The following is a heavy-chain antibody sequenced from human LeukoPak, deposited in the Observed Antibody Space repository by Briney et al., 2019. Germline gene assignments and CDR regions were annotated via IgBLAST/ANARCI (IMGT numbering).Heavy chain of an antibody. Sequence: GGSLRLSCAASGFTFSSYAMHWVCQAPGKGLEWVAVISYDGSNKYYADSVKGRFTISRDNSKNTLYLQMNSLRPDDTAVYYCAREPQYWGQGTLITVSS. CDR3: AREPQY. V-gene: IGHV3-30-3*01. CDR2: ISYDGSNK. J-gene: IGHJ4*02. CDR1: GFTFSSYA.